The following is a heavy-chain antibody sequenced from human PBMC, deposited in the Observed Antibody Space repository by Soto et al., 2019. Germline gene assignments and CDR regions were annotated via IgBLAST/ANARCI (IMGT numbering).Heavy chain of an antibody. CDR1: GGSISSYY. D-gene: IGHD4-17*01. J-gene: IGHJ5*02. CDR3: ARAAGYGDYEWWLDP. Sequence: PSETLSLTCTVSGGSISSYYWSWIRQPPGKGLEWIGYIYYSGSTNYNPSLKSRVTISVDTSKNQFSLKLSSVTAADTAVYYCARAAGYGDYEWWLDPWGQGTLVTVSS. CDR2: IYYSGST. V-gene: IGHV4-59*01.